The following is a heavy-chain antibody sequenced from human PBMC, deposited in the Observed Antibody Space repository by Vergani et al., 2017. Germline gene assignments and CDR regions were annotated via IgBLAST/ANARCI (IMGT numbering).Heavy chain of an antibody. D-gene: IGHD6-13*01. CDR2: INPSGGST. Sequence: QVQLVQSGAEVKKPGASVKVSCKASGYTFTSYYMHWVRQAPGQGLEWMGIINPSGGSTSYAQKFQGRVTMTRDTSTSTVYMELSSLSSEDTAVYYCARMIAAAGTGLVSVYYYGMDVWGQGTTVTVSS. J-gene: IGHJ6*02. CDR1: GYTFTSYY. CDR3: ARMIAAAGTGLVSVYYYGMDV. V-gene: IGHV1-46*01.